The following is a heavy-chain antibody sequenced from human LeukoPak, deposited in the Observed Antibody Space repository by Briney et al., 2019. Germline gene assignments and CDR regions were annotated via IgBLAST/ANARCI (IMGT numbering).Heavy chain of an antibody. D-gene: IGHD6-13*01. Sequence: PGGSLRLSCAASGFTFSSYAMHWVRQAPGKGLEWVAVISYDGSNKYYADSVKGRFTISRDNSKNTLYLQMNSLRAEDTAVYCCARGGSAAAPETYGMDVWGQGTTVTVSS. CDR3: ARGGSAAAPETYGMDV. V-gene: IGHV3-30*04. J-gene: IGHJ6*01. CDR1: GFTFSSYA. CDR2: ISYDGSNK.